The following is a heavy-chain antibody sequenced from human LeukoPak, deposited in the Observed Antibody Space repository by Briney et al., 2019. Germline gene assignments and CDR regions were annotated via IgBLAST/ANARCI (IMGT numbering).Heavy chain of an antibody. V-gene: IGHV3-23*01. CDR3: AKGESVGAARTPDY. D-gene: IGHD1-26*01. CDR2: FSGSGAST. J-gene: IGHJ4*02. Sequence: GGSLRLSCAASGFTFSSYAMSWFRQAPGKGLEWVSTFSGSGASTYYADSVQGRFTISRDNSKNTLYVQMNSLRAEDTAVYYCAKGESVGAARTPDYWGQGTLVTVSS. CDR1: GFTFSSYA.